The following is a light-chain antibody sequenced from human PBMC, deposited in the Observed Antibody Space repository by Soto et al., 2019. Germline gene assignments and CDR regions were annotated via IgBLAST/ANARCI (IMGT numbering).Light chain of an antibody. CDR3: HQRQSWPRT. CDR1: QYVGTR. CDR2: YMS. V-gene: IGKV3-11*01. J-gene: IGKJ1*01. Sequence: EIVLTQSPATLSSSPGETATLSCRASQYVGTRLAWYQHKPGQAPRLLIYYMSKRATGIPARFSGSRSGTDFTLTISNLAPEDFGVYYCHQRQSWPRTFGQGTKV.